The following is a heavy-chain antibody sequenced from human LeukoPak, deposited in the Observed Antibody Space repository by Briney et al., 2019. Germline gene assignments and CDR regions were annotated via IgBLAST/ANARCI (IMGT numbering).Heavy chain of an antibody. Sequence: ASVKVSCKASGYTFTSYYMHWVRQAPGQGLEWMGIINPSGGSTSYAQKFQGRVTMTRDMSTSTVYMELSSLRSEDTAVYYCARDRKMATIRGWFDPWGQGTLVTVSS. J-gene: IGHJ5*02. V-gene: IGHV1-46*01. CDR2: INPSGGST. D-gene: IGHD5-24*01. CDR3: ARDRKMATIRGWFDP. CDR1: GYTFTSYY.